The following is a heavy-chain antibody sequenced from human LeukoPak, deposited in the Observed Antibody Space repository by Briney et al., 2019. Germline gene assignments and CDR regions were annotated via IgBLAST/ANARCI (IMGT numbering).Heavy chain of an antibody. V-gene: IGHV3-30*02. D-gene: IGHD2-2*01. Sequence: QPGGSLRLSCAASGFTFSSYGMHWVRQAPGKGLEWVAFIRYDGSNKYYADSVKGRFTISRDNSKNTLYLQMNSLRAEDTAVYYCANLGSTSSAFDIWGQGTMVTVSS. CDR3: ANLGSTSSAFDI. J-gene: IGHJ3*02. CDR1: GFTFSSYG. CDR2: IRYDGSNK.